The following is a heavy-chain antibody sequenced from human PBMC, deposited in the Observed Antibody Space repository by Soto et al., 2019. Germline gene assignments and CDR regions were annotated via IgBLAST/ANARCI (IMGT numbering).Heavy chain of an antibody. D-gene: IGHD2-15*01. Sequence: GASVKVSCKASGYTFTSYGISWVRQAPGQGLEWMGWISAYNGNANYAQKLQGRVTMTTDTSTSTAYRELRSLRSDDTAVYYCALGYCSGGSCYGSDYWGQGTLVTVSS. CDR2: ISAYNGNA. CDR1: GYTFTSYG. CDR3: ALGYCSGGSCYGSDY. J-gene: IGHJ4*02. V-gene: IGHV1-18*04.